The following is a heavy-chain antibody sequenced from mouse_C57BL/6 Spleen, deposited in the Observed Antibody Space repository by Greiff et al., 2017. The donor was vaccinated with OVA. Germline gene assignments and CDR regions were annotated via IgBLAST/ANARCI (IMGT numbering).Heavy chain of an antibody. CDR2: IHPNSGST. CDR1: GYTFTSYW. CDR3: ASPYYYGSSYDAMDY. J-gene: IGHJ4*01. Sequence: QVQLKQPGAELVKPGASVKLSCKASGYTFTSYWMHWVKQRPGQGLEWIGMIHPNSGSTNYNEKFKSKATLTVDKSSSTAYMQLSSLTSEDSAVYYCASPYYYGSSYDAMDYWGQGTSVTVSS. V-gene: IGHV1-64*01. D-gene: IGHD1-1*01.